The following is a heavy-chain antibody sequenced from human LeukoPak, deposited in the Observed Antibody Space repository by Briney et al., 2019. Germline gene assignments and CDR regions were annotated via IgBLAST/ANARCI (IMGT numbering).Heavy chain of an antibody. V-gene: IGHV4-30-2*01. CDR2: IYHSGST. Sequence: SETLSLTCTVSGASISSGGYSWSWIRQPPGKGLEWIGYIYHSGSTYYNPSLKSRVTISVDRSKNQFSLKLSSVTAADTAVYYCARVIRGYSYGGLDYWGQGTLVTVSS. J-gene: IGHJ4*02. D-gene: IGHD5-18*01. CDR3: ARVIRGYSYGGLDY. CDR1: GASISSGGYS.